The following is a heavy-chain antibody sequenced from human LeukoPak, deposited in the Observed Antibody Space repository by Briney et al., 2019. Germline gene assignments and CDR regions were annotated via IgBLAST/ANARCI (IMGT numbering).Heavy chain of an antibody. CDR2: IYHSGST. Sequence: SETLSLTCAVSGYSISSGYYWGWIRQPPGKGLEWIGSIYHSGSTYYNPSLKSRVTISVDTSKNQFSLKPSSVTAADTAVYYCARQRDVLRFLEWLLYSDYWGQGTLVTVSS. J-gene: IGHJ4*02. V-gene: IGHV4-38-2*01. CDR1: GYSISSGYY. D-gene: IGHD3-3*01. CDR3: ARQRDVLRFLEWLLYSDY.